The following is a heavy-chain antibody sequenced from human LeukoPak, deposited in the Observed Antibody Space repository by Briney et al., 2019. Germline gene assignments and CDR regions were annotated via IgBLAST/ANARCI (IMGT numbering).Heavy chain of an antibody. D-gene: IGHD6-19*01. Sequence: PSETLSLTRTVSGGSISSSSYYWGWIRQPPGKGLEWIGRIYYSGSTYYNPSLKSRVTISVDTSKNQFSLKLSSVTAADTAVYYCARRRRGIAVARRVIDYWGQGTLVTVSS. CDR1: GGSISSSSYY. CDR2: IYYSGST. CDR3: ARRRRGIAVARRVIDY. V-gene: IGHV4-39*01. J-gene: IGHJ4*02.